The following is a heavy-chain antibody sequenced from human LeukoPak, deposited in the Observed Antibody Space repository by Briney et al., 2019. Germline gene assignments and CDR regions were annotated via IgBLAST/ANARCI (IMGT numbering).Heavy chain of an antibody. J-gene: IGHJ3*02. D-gene: IGHD6-13*01. Sequence: SETLSLTCAVSGGSISSSNWWSWVRQPPGKGLEWIGEIYHSGSTNYNPSLKSRVTISVDKSKNQFSLKLSSVTAADTAVYYCASPMSREPPMSPGRRSSSWYGAFDIWGQGTMVTVSS. V-gene: IGHV4-4*02. CDR1: GGSISSSNW. CDR2: IYHSGST. CDR3: ASPMSREPPMSPGRRSSSWYGAFDI.